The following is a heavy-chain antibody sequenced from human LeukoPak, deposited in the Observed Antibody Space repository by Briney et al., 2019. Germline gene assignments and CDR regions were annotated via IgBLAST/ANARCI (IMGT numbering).Heavy chain of an antibody. J-gene: IGHJ5*02. CDR3: AKFAGTSAHLEKWLRFGDNWFDP. Sequence: GGSLRLSCAASRFTFTSYAMSWVRQAPGKGLEWVSGISGSGGSTYYADSVKGRFTISRDNSRSTVYLQMINLRDEDTAIYYCAKFAGTSAHLEKWLRFGDNWFDPWGQGTLVTVSS. V-gene: IGHV3-23*01. CDR2: ISGSGGST. D-gene: IGHD5-12*01. CDR1: RFTFTSYA.